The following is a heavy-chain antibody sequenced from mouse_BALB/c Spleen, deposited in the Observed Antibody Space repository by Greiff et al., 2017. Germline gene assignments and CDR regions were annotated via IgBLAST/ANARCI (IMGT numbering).Heavy chain of an antibody. Sequence: VQLQQSGPELVKPGASVKIPCKASGYTFTDYNMDWVKQSHGKSLEWIGDINPNNGGTIYNQKFKGKATLTVDKSSSTAYMELRSLTSEDTAVYYCARFPGLGRGGWFAYWGQGTLVTVSA. CDR1: GYTFTDYN. CDR3: ARFPGLGRGGWFAY. J-gene: IGHJ3*01. V-gene: IGHV1-18*01. D-gene: IGHD4-1*01. CDR2: INPNNGGT.